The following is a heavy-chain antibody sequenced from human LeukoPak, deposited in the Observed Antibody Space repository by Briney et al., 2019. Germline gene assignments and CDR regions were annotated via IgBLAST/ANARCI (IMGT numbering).Heavy chain of an antibody. Sequence: GGSLRLSCAASGFTFSDYYMSWIRQAPGKGLEWASYISSSSSYTNYADSVKGRFTISRDNAKNSLYLQMNSLRAEDTAVYYCARAYSSGWDNWFDPWGQGTLVTVSS. D-gene: IGHD6-19*01. CDR2: ISSSSSYT. CDR1: GFTFSDYY. J-gene: IGHJ5*02. CDR3: ARAYSSGWDNWFDP. V-gene: IGHV3-11*06.